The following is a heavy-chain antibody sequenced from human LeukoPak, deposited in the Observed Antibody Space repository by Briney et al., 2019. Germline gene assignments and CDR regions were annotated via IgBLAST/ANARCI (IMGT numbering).Heavy chain of an antibody. CDR2: ISSNGGST. Sequence: GGSLRLSCAASGFTFSSYAMHWVRQAPGKGLEYVSAISSNGGSTYYANSVKGRFTISRDNSKNTLYLQMGSLRAEDMAVYYCARRWRPASSIYSSGYHYLDYWGQGTLVTVSS. J-gene: IGHJ4*02. D-gene: IGHD3-22*01. CDR3: ARRWRPASSIYSSGYHYLDY. V-gene: IGHV3-64*01. CDR1: GFTFSSYA.